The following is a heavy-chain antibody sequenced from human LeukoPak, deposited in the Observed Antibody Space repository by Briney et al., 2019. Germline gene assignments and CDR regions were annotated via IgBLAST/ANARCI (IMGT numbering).Heavy chain of an antibody. J-gene: IGHJ5*02. Sequence: ASVKVSCKASGYTFTSYDINWVRQANGQGLEWMGWMNPNSGNTGYAQRFQGRVTMTRNTSISTAYMELSSLRSEDTAVYYCARVRSTSRRRWFDPWGQGTLVTVSS. D-gene: IGHD2-2*01. CDR2: MNPNSGNT. V-gene: IGHV1-8*01. CDR1: GYTFTSYD. CDR3: ARVRSTSRRRWFDP.